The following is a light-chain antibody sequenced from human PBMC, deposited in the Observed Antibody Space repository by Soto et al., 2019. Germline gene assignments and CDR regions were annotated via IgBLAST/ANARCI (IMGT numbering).Light chain of an antibody. V-gene: IGKV1-13*02. CDR1: QGIGSN. Sequence: AIQLTQSPSSLSASVGDRVTITCRASQGIGSNLAWYPQKPGKAPKVLIYDASTLESGVPSRFSCSQSGTHFTLTISCLQPEDFSTYYRQQCPYLPVAFGGETKVEI. J-gene: IGKJ4*01. CDR3: QQCPYLPVA. CDR2: DAS.